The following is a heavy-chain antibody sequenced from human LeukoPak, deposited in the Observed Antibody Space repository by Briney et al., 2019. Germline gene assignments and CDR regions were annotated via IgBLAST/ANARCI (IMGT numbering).Heavy chain of an antibody. D-gene: IGHD2-2*01. CDR2: IIPIFGTA. CDR1: GGTFSSYA. V-gene: IGHV1-69*05. Sequence: GSSVKVSCKASGGTFSSYAISWVRQAPGQGLELMGGIIPIFGTANYAQKFQGRVTITTDESTSTAYMELSSLRSEDTAVYYCARDVRYCSSTSCYRIDPWGQGTLVTVSS. J-gene: IGHJ5*02. CDR3: ARDVRYCSSTSCYRIDP.